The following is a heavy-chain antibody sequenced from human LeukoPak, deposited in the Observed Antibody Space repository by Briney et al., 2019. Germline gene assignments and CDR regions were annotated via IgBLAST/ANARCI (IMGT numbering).Heavy chain of an antibody. CDR3: ARVHWGSGSYRDY. J-gene: IGHJ4*02. V-gene: IGHV3-21*01. D-gene: IGHD3-10*01. CDR2: ISSSSSYI. Sequence: GGSLRLSCAASGFTFSSYSMNWVRQAPGKGLEWVSSISSSSSYIYYADSVKGRFTISRVNAKNSLYLQMNSLRAEDTAVYYCARVHWGSGSYRDYWGQGTLVTVSS. CDR1: GFTFSSYS.